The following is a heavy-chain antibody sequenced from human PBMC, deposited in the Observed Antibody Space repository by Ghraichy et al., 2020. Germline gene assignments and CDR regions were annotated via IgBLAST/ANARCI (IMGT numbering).Heavy chain of an antibody. CDR1: GGSISSYY. Sequence: SETLSLTCTVSGGSISSYYWSWIRQPPGKGLEWIGYIYYSGSTNYNPSLKSRVTISVDTSKNQFSLKLSSVTAADTAVYYCATPLQGVRWGTPWYFDLWGRGTLVTVSS. CDR2: IYYSGST. J-gene: IGHJ2*01. V-gene: IGHV4-59*01. D-gene: IGHD4-23*01. CDR3: ATPLQGVRWGTPWYFDL.